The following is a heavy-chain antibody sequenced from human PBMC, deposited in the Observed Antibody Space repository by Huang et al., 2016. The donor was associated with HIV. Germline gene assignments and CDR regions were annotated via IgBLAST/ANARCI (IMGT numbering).Heavy chain of an antibody. V-gene: IGHV3-30*18. CDR2: ISYDGRSQ. J-gene: IGHJ4*02. Sequence: QVHPVESGGGVVQPGGSLRLSCAASGFKLSGFGMHWVRQAPGKGLGWVAVISYDGRSQFYTDSVKGRFTISRDNSDNTLSLQMKGLRPDDTAVYYCAKESRWFSDFDHWGQGVLVSVSS. CDR1: GFKLSGFG. D-gene: IGHD2-15*01. CDR3: AKESRWFSDFDH.